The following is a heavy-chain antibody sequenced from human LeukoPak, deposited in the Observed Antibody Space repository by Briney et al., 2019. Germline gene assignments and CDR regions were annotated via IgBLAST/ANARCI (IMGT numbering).Heavy chain of an antibody. Sequence: GASVKVSCKASGYTLTSYDINWVRQATGQGLEWMGWMNPNSGNTGYAQKFQGRVTMTRNTSISTAYMELSSLRSEDTAVYYCARAVSSGYSSSWPYYYYYYYMDVWGKGTTVTISS. CDR3: ARAVSSGYSSSWPYYYYYYYMDV. CDR2: MNPNSGNT. CDR1: GYTLTSYD. V-gene: IGHV1-8*01. J-gene: IGHJ6*03. D-gene: IGHD6-13*01.